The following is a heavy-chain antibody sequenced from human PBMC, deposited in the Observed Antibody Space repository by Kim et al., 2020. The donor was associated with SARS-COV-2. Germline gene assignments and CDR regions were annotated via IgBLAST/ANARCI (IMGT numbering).Heavy chain of an antibody. D-gene: IGHD2-2*01. V-gene: IGHV3-23*01. J-gene: IGHJ4*02. CDR3: SNRGTGAPQMPY. Sequence: YADTVQGRFNISRDISKNTLYLQMSSLKFEDTAVYYRSNRGTGAPQMPYWGQGTLVTVSS.